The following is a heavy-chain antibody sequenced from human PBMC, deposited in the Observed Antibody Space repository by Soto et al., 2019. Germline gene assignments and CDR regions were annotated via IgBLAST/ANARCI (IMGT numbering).Heavy chain of an antibody. V-gene: IGHV3-7*03. CDR2: VKQSGSET. CDR1: GFTFSSYW. CDR3: ARGYSIDY. Sequence: GGSLRLSCAASGFTFSSYWMTWVRQAPGKGLEWVANVKQSGSETYYVDSVKGRFTISRDDAKNALYLQMNTLRAEDTAVYFCARGYSIDYWGQGTLVTVSS. D-gene: IGHD5-18*01. J-gene: IGHJ4*02.